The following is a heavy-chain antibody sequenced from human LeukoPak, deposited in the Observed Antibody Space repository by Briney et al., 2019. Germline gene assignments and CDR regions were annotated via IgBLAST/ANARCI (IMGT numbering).Heavy chain of an antibody. CDR2: INWNGGST. CDR1: GXTFDDYG. D-gene: IGHD6-19*01. V-gene: IGHV3-20*04. Sequence: GGSLRLSCAASGXTFDDYGMSWVRQAPGKGLEWVSGINWNGGSTGYADSVKGRFTISRDNAKNSLYLQMNSLRAEDTALYYCARAVVAVAGTGGAFDIWGQGTMVTVSS. CDR3: ARAVVAVAGTGGAFDI. J-gene: IGHJ3*02.